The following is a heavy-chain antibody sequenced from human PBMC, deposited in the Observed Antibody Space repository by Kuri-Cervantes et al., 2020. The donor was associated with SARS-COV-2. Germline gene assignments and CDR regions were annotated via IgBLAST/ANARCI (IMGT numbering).Heavy chain of an antibody. CDR3: ATVELALGPDYDYSGMDV. V-gene: IGHV1-69*13. D-gene: IGHD3-16*01. J-gene: IGHJ6*02. Sequence: SVKVSCKASGDTLTDYSISWVRQAPGQGLEWMGVIIPIFRTSNDAQKFQGRVTITADESTTIAYMELSSLRSEDTAVYYCATVELALGPDYDYSGMDVWGQGTTVTVSS. CDR2: IIPIFRTS. CDR1: GDTLTDYS.